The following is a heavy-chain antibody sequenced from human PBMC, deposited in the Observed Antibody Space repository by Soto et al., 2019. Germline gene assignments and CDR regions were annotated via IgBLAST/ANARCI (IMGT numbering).Heavy chain of an antibody. J-gene: IGHJ6*03. D-gene: IGHD2-15*01. CDR2: IIPIFGIA. CDR3: AGRDTAMVTCSGGSCYYYYYMDV. CDR1: GGTFSSYA. Sequence: ASVKVSCKASGGTFSSYAISWVRQAPGQGLEWMGGIIPIFGIANYAQKFQGRVTITADKSTSTAYMELSSLRSEDAAVYYCAGRDTAMVTCSGGSCYYYYYMDVWGQGTTVTVSS. V-gene: IGHV1-69*10.